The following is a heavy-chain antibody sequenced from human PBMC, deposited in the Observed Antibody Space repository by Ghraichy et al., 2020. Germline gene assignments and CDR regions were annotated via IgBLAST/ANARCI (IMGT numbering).Heavy chain of an antibody. CDR3: ARCEYDILTGYYFDY. Sequence: GGSLRLSCAASGFTFSSYWMHWVRQAPGKGLVWVSRINSDGSSTSYADSVKGRFTISRDNAKNTLYLQMNSLRAEDTAVYYWARCEYDILTGYYFDYWGQGTLVTVSS. CDR1: GFTFSSYW. V-gene: IGHV3-74*01. J-gene: IGHJ4*02. CDR2: INSDGSST. D-gene: IGHD3-9*01.